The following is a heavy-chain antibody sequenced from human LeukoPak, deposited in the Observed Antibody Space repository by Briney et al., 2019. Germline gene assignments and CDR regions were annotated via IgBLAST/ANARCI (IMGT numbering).Heavy chain of an antibody. Sequence: GSLRLSCAASGFTFSSYSMNWIRQPPGKGLEWIGEINHSGSTNYNPSLKSRVTISVDTSKNQFSLKLSSVTAADTAVYYCARVTGLTTELDPWGQGTLVTVSS. D-gene: IGHD1-20*01. V-gene: IGHV4-34*01. CDR2: INHSGST. CDR3: ARVTGLTTELDP. J-gene: IGHJ5*02. CDR1: GFTFSSYS.